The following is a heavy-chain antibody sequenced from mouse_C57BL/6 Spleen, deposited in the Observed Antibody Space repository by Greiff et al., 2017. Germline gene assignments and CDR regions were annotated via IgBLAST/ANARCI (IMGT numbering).Heavy chain of an antibody. CDR2: FYPGSGSI. CDR1: GYTFTEYT. V-gene: IGHV1-62-2*01. D-gene: IGHD4-1*01. Sequence: VKLVESGAELVKPGASVKLSCKASGYTFTEYTIHWVKQRSGQGLEWIGWFYPGSGSIKYNEKFKDKATLTADKSSSTVYMELSRLTSEDSAVYFCARHEDRGTGTYWYFDVWGTGTTVTVSS. J-gene: IGHJ1*03. CDR3: ARHEDRGTGTYWYFDV.